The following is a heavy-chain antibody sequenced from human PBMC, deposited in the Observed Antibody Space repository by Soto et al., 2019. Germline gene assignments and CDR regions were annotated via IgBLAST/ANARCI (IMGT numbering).Heavy chain of an antibody. CDR2: ISGTGFST. D-gene: IGHD2-21*02. CDR1: GFTFSSYA. V-gene: IGHV3-23*01. Sequence: EVQLLESGGGLVQPGVSLRLSCAASGFTFSSYAMNWVRQAPGKGLEWVSAISGTGFSTYYTDSVKGRFTISRDNSKNTLYLQMNSLRAEDTAVYYCAKVIVVVTADRGRYFQHWGQGTLVTVSS. CDR3: AKVIVVVTADRGRYFQH. J-gene: IGHJ1*01.